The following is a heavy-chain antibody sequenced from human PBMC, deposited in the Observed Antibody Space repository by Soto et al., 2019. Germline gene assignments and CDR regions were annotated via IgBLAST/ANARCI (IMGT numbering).Heavy chain of an antibody. CDR3: TGSLSFAFDF. Sequence: EVQLVESGGGLVQPGGSLKLSCAASGFNFSDSVMHWVRQVSGKGLEWVGRITSTADTYATAYAASVKGRFTVSRDDSKNTAYLQMNSLKTEDTAVYCCTGSLSFAFDFWGQGTMVHVSS. V-gene: IGHV3-73*01. CDR1: GFNFSDSV. J-gene: IGHJ3*01. CDR2: ITSTADTYAT.